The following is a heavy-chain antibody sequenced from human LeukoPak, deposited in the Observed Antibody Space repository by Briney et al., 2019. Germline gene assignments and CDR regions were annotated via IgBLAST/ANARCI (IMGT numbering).Heavy chain of an antibody. CDR1: GFTFNSYG. CDR2: ISYDGPNK. D-gene: IGHD5-18*01. CDR3: AKEKLPSGYSFLTDY. J-gene: IGHJ4*01. Sequence: PGRSLRFSCAASGFTFNSYGMHWVRQAPGKGLEWVAVISYDGPNKYYADSVKGRFTISRDDSKSTLYLQMNSLRPEDTAVYYCAKEKLPSGYSFLTDYWGQGTLVTVSS. V-gene: IGHV3-30*18.